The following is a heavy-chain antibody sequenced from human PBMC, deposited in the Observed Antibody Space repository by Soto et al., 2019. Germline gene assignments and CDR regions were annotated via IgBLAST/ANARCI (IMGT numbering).Heavy chain of an antibody. CDR3: ARAFLYDYVWGSYRYTWRYGMDV. D-gene: IGHD3-16*02. J-gene: IGHJ6*02. CDR2: INPSGGST. CDR1: GYTFTSYY. V-gene: IGHV1-46*01. Sequence: QVQLVQSGAEVKKPGASVKVSCKASGYTFTSYYMHWVRQAPGQGLEWMGIINPSGGSTSYAQKFQGRVTMTSDTSTSTVYLELSSQRSEDAAVYYCARAFLYDYVWGSYRYTWRYGMDVWGQGTTVTVSS.